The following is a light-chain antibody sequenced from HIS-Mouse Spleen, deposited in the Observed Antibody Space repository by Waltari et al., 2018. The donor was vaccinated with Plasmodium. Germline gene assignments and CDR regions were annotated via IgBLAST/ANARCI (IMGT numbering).Light chain of an antibody. CDR1: QSVSSN. J-gene: IGKJ3*01. CDR3: QQNNNWSFT. Sequence: EIVMTKSPATLSVSPGERATLSCRASQSVSSNLTWYQQKPGQSPRLLIYGASTRATGIPPTFRCSWSGIEFTLTISNLQSEDFAVYYCQQNNNWSFTFGPGTKVYSK. V-gene: IGKV3-15*01. CDR2: GAS.